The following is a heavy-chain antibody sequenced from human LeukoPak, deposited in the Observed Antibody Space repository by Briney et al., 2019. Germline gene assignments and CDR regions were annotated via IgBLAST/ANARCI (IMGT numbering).Heavy chain of an antibody. CDR1: GGSLSPHY. V-gene: IGHV4-34*01. D-gene: IGHD5-12*01. CDR2: INNRGTT. Sequence: PSETLSLTCAVSGGSLSPHYWSWIRRPLGKGLEWIGEINNRGTTNYSPSLRGRATISVDTSKNQFSLRLTSTAADTAIYYCARVPLWWLTPFDFWGQGTLAAVSS. J-gene: IGHJ4*02. CDR3: ARVPLWWLTPFDF.